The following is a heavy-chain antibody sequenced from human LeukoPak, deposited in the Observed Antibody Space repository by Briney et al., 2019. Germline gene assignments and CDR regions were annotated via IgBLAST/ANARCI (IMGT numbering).Heavy chain of an antibody. CDR3: AKRPIAAAGRDFDDY. V-gene: IGHV3-23*01. CDR1: GFTFSSYA. CDR2: ISGSGGST. D-gene: IGHD6-13*01. Sequence: GGSLRLSCAASGFTFSSYAMSWVRQAPGKGLEWVSAISGSGGSTYYADSVKGRFTISRDNSKNTLYLQMNSLRAEDTAVYYCAKRPIAAAGRDFDDYWAREPWSPSPQ. J-gene: IGHJ4*02.